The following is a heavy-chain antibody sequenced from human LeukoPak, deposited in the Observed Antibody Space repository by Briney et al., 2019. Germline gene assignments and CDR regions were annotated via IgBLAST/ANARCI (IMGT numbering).Heavy chain of an antibody. D-gene: IGHD5-18*01. Sequence: SKPLSLIGNVCCGAMSSHYWSWIRQHPGKGLDPLGYSYTSGSTNYNPSLKSRVTLSVDTSTSQFSLKLSSVTAADTAVYYCARYGNLAMVLYYFDHWGHGTLVTVYS. V-gene: IGHV4-4*09. CDR2: SYTSGST. CDR3: ARYGNLAMVLYYFDH. CDR1: CGAMSSHY. J-gene: IGHJ4*01.